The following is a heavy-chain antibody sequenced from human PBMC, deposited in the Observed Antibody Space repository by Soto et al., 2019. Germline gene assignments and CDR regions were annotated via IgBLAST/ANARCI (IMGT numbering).Heavy chain of an antibody. Sequence: SETLSLTCTVSGGSISTYYWNWIRQPPGKGLEWIGYIYYSGSTNYNPSLKSRVTISVDTSKIQFSLKLSSVTAADTAVYYCARLTSYYDILTGFWFDPWGQGTLVTVSS. D-gene: IGHD3-9*01. CDR1: GGSISTYY. CDR3: ARLTSYYDILTGFWFDP. CDR2: IYYSGST. V-gene: IGHV4-59*08. J-gene: IGHJ5*02.